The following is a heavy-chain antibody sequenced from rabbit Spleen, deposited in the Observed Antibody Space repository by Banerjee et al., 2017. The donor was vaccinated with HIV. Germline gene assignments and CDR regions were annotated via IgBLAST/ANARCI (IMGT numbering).Heavy chain of an antibody. CDR3: ARDTGSSFSTYGMDL. V-gene: IGHV1S45*01. CDR1: GFDFSRYG. J-gene: IGHJ6*01. Sequence: QEQLVESGGGLVQPGGSLKLSCKASGFDFSRYGVSWVRQAPGKGLEWIACINAITGKAVYASWAKGRFTISKTSSTTVTLQMTSLTAADTATYFCARDTGSSFSTYGMDLWGPGTLVTVS. D-gene: IGHD8-1*01. CDR2: INAITGKA.